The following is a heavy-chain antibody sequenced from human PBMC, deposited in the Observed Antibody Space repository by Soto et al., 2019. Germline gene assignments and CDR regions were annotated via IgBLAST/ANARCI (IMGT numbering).Heavy chain of an antibody. J-gene: IGHJ4*02. D-gene: IGHD2-15*01. CDR2: IYYSGST. Sequence: PSETLSLTCTVSGGSISSSSYYWGWIRQPPGKGLEWIGSIYYSGSTYYNPSLKSRVTMTRNTSISTAYMELSSLRSEDTAVYYCARQKVDASDYWGQGTLVTVSS. V-gene: IGHV4-39*01. CDR1: GGSISSSSYY. CDR3: ARQKVDASDY.